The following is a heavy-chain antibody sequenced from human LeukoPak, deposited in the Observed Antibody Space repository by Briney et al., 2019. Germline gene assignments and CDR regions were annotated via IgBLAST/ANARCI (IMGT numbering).Heavy chain of an antibody. CDR2: ISGSGSTI. CDR1: GFTLRDYY. CDR3: ARAPSCVMDAIPYYYMDV. Sequence: PGGSLRLSCAASGFTLRDYYMTWIRQAPGKGLEWVSFISGSGSTIYYADSVKGRFAISRDNAKNSLSLQMNSLRAEDTAVYYCARAPSCVMDAIPYYYMDVWGKGTMVTVSS. J-gene: IGHJ6*03. V-gene: IGHV3-11*04. D-gene: IGHD2-21*01.